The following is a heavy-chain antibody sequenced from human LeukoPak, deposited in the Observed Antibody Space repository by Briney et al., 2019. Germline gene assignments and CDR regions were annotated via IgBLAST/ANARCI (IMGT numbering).Heavy chain of an antibody. CDR2: ISSSGSYI. CDR1: RFTFSTYS. J-gene: IGHJ2*01. Sequence: GGSLRLSCAASRFTFSTYSMNWVRLAPGKGLEWVSSISSSGSYIYSTDSLKGRFTISRDNAKNSLYLQMNSLRAEDTAVYYCARALTVAGTDWYFDLWGRGTLVTVSS. V-gene: IGHV3-21*01. D-gene: IGHD6-19*01. CDR3: ARALTVAGTDWYFDL.